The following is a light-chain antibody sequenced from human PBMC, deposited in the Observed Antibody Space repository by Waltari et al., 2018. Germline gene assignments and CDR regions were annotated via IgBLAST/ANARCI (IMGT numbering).Light chain of an antibody. CDR1: SSDVGSYNL. V-gene: IGLV2-23*01. CDR2: EGN. J-gene: IGLJ3*02. CDR3: CSYAGSSTPNWV. Sequence: QSVLTQPASVSGSPGQSTTISCTGISSDVGSYNLVSCYQQHPGKAPKLMIYEGNERPSGVSNRFSGSKSGNTASLTISGLQAEDEADYYCCSYAGSSTPNWVFGGGTKLTVL.